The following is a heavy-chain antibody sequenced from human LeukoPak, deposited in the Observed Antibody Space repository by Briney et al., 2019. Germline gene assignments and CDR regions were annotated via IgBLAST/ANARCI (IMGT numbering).Heavy chain of an antibody. CDR3: ARDSGYGLAFDY. V-gene: IGHV3-21*01. D-gene: IGHD5-12*01. Sequence: PGGSLRLSXAASGFTFSSYSMNWVRQAPGKGLEWVSSIGSSSSYIYYADSVKGRFTISRDNAKNSLYLQMNSLRAEDTAVYYCARDSGYGLAFDYWGQGTLVTVSS. CDR1: GFTFSSYS. CDR2: IGSSSSYI. J-gene: IGHJ4*02.